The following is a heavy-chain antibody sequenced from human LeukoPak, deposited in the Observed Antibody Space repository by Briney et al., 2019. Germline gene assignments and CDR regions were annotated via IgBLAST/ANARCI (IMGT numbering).Heavy chain of an antibody. V-gene: IGHV3-21*01. CDR3: AKEESSGWYSISFFDY. J-gene: IGHJ4*02. CDR1: GFTFSSYS. D-gene: IGHD6-19*01. Sequence: GGSLRLSCAASGFTFSSYSMNWVRQAPGKGLEWVSSISSSSSYIYYADSVKGRFTISRDNAKNSLYLQMNSLRAEDTAVYYCAKEESSGWYSISFFDYWGQGTLVTVSS. CDR2: ISSSSSYI.